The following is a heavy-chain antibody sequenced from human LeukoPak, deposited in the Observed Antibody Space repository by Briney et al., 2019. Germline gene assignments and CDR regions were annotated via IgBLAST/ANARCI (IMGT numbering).Heavy chain of an antibody. CDR3: TTLHESQALTPIDY. CDR2: IYSGGST. J-gene: IGHJ4*02. CDR1: GFTVSSNY. D-gene: IGHD1-14*01. Sequence: GGSLRLSCAASGFTVSSNYMSWVRQAPGKGLEWVSVIYSGGSTYYADSVKGRFTISRDNSKNTLYLQMNSLKTEDTAVYYCTTLHESQALTPIDYWGQGTLVTVSS. V-gene: IGHV3-53*01.